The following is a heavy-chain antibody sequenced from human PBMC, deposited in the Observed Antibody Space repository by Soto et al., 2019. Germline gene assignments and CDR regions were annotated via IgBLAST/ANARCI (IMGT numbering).Heavy chain of an antibody. J-gene: IGHJ6*02. CDR2: IYYSGST. CDR3: ARKPTYSSSWYVSYDYYYGMDV. CDR1: GGSISSSSYY. V-gene: IGHV4-39*01. D-gene: IGHD6-13*01. Sequence: LETLSLTCTVSGGSISSSSYYWGWIRQPPGKGLEWIGSIYYSGSTYYNPSLKSRVTISVDTSKNQFSLKLSSVTAADTAVYYCARKPTYSSSWYVSYDYYYGMDVWGQGTTVTVSS.